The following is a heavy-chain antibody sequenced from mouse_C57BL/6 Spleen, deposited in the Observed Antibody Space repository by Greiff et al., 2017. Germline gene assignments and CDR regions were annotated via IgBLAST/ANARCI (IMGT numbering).Heavy chain of an antibody. D-gene: IGHD2-5*01. CDR2: IRNKANGYTT. CDR1: GFTFTDYY. V-gene: IGHV7-3*01. Sequence: EVMLVESGGGLVQPGGSLSLSCAASGFTFTDYYMSWVRQPPGKALEWLGFIRNKANGYTTEYSASVQGRFTISRDNSQSILYLQMNALRAEDSATYYCARQDYSNIDYWGQGTTLTVSS. CDR3: ARQDYSNIDY. J-gene: IGHJ2*01.